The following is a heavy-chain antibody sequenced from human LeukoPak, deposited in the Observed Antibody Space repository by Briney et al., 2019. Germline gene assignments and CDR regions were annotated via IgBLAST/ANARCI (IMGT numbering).Heavy chain of an antibody. V-gene: IGHV3-21*01. Sequence: GGSLRLSCAVSGFTFSIYSMNWVRQATEKALEWVSSISSSSYIYYADSVKDPFTISRDNAKNSLYLQMNSLRAQETAVYYCARGPWEPSDYWGQGTLVTVSS. CDR2: ISSSSYI. J-gene: IGHJ4*02. CDR1: GFTFSIYS. D-gene: IGHD1-26*01. CDR3: ARGPWEPSDY.